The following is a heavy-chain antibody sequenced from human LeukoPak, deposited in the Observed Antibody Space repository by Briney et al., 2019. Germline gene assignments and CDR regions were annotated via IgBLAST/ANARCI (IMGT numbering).Heavy chain of an antibody. CDR2: ISYDGSNK. V-gene: IGHV3-30*04. Sequence: GRSLRLSCAASGFTFSSYAMHWVRQAPGKGLEWVAVISYDGSNKYYADSVKGRFTISRDNSKNTLYLQMNSLRAEDTAVYYCAKTRPLDSSSWSHGDYWGQGTLVTVSS. D-gene: IGHD6-13*01. CDR3: AKTRPLDSSSWSHGDY. J-gene: IGHJ4*02. CDR1: GFTFSSYA.